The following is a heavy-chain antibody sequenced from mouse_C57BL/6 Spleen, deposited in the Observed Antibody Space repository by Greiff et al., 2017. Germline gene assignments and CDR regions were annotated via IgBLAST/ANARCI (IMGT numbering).Heavy chain of an antibody. CDR1: GYTFTSYW. D-gene: IGHD2-1*01. CDR3: ARGGNGHYRYWYFDG. CDR2: IYPADSET. V-gene: IGHV1-61*01. Sequence: QVQLQQPGAELVRPGSSVKLSCKASGYTFTSYWMAWVKQRPGQGLEWIGNIYPADSETHYNQKFKDKATLTVDKSSSTAYMQLSSLTSEDSAVYYCARGGNGHYRYWYFDGWGTGTTVTVSS. J-gene: IGHJ1*03.